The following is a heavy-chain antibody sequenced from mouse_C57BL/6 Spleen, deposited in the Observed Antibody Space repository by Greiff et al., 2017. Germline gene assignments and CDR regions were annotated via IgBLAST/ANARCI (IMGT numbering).Heavy chain of an antibody. CDR3: ARGGYRDY. CDR1: GYTFTSYW. CDR2: IYPSDSET. Sequence: VQLQQPGAELVRPGSSVKLSCKASGYTFTSYWMDWVKQRPGQGLEWIGNIYPSDSETHYNQKFKDKATLTVDKSSSTAYMQLSSLTSEDSAVYYCARGGYRDYWGQGTTLTVSS. V-gene: IGHV1-61*01. J-gene: IGHJ2*01. D-gene: IGHD2-2*01.